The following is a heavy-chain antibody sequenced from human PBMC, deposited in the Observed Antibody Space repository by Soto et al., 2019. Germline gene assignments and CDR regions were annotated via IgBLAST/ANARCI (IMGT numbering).Heavy chain of an antibody. CDR2: IIGSSGNI. D-gene: IGHD3-16*01. V-gene: IGHV3-21*01. CDR3: ARTWIRFGPNDY. J-gene: IGHJ4*02. CDR1: GFAFNSYG. Sequence: PGGPLRLSCEAAGFAFNSYGINWVRQAPGKGLEWVSFIIGSSGNIYYATSVRGRFTISRDNPKKSVYLQTNSLRVEYPAIYYCARTWIRFGPNDYWGQGAPVTVSS.